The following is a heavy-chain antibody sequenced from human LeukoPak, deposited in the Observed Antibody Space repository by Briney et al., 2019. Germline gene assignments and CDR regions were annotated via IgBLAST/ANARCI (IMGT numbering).Heavy chain of an antibody. Sequence: GGSLRLSCAASGFTFSSYAMHWVRQAPGKGLEWVAVISYDGSNKYYADSVKGRFTISRDNSKNTLYLQMNSLRAEDTAVYYCARAYSSSSNNWFDPWGQGTLVTVSS. CDR3: ARAYSSSSNNWFDP. CDR2: ISYDGSNK. J-gene: IGHJ5*02. CDR1: GFTFSSYA. V-gene: IGHV3-30*04. D-gene: IGHD6-13*01.